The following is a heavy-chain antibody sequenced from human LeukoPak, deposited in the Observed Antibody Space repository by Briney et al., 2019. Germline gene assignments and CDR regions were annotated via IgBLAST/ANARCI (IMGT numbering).Heavy chain of an antibody. J-gene: IGHJ4*02. D-gene: IGHD3-22*01. CDR1: GFTFSSYG. CDR3: ARGTYYYDSSGYYPGY. V-gene: IGHV3-30*03. Sequence: QPGGSLRLSCIASGFTFSSYGMHWVRQAPGKGLEWVAVISYDGSNKYYADSVKGRFTISRDNSKNTLYLQMNSLRAEDTAVYYCARGTYYYDSSGYYPGYWGQGTLVTVSS. CDR2: ISYDGSNK.